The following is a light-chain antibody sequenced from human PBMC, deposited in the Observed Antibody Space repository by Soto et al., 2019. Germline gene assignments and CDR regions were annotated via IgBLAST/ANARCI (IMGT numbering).Light chain of an antibody. CDR3: CSYVASSTLV. Sequence: QSALTQPASVSGSPGQSITISCSGTSTDVGRFDLVSWYQQHPGKAPKLMIFEGSKRASGVSNRFSGFTSGNTASLTISGLQAEDESDYFCCSYVASSTLVFGGGTKLTVL. CDR2: EGS. J-gene: IGLJ3*02. V-gene: IGLV2-23*01. CDR1: STDVGRFDL.